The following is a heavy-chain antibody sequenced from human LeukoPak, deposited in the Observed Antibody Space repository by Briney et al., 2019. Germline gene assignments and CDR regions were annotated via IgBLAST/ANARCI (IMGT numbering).Heavy chain of an antibody. CDR3: ATVDDLDAFGI. CDR2: IADDGNDK. Sequence: PGGSLRLSCAASGFIFSSSAKHWVRQAPAKGLEWVAVIADDGNDKYYADSVKGRFIISRDNSKNTLYLQMNSLRTEDTALYYCATVDDLDAFGIWGQGTMVTVS. CDR1: GFIFSSSA. V-gene: IGHV3-30-3*01. D-gene: IGHD2-2*03. J-gene: IGHJ3*02.